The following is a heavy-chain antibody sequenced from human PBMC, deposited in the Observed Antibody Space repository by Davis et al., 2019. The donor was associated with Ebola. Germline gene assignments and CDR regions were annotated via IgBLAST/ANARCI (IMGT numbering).Heavy chain of an antibody. CDR3: VRGWPSSVTTDFYAMDA. J-gene: IGHJ6*04. CDR2: IYHSGNA. Sequence: MPSETLSLTCTVSGYSISSGYYWGCIRQPPGQGLEWIGSIYHSGNAYYSPSLKSRVTISVDTSKNQFSLRVRSVPAADTAVYYCVRGWPSSVTTDFYAMDAWGKGTTVIVSS. CDR1: GYSISSGYY. V-gene: IGHV4-38-2*02. D-gene: IGHD4-17*01.